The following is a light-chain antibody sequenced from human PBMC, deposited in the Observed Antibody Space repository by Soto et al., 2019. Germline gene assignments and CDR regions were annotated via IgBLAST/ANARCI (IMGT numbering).Light chain of an antibody. V-gene: IGKV3-20*01. J-gene: IGKJ1*01. CDR2: GAS. Sequence: EIVLTQSPGTLSLSPEERATLSSRASQRVSSSYLAWYQQKPGKAPRLLIYGASSRATGIPDRFSGSGSGTDFTLTISRLEPEDFAVYYCQQYGSSQTFGQGTKV. CDR1: QRVSSSY. CDR3: QQYGSSQT.